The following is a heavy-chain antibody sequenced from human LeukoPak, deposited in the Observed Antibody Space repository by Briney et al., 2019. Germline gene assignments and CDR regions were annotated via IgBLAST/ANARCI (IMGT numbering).Heavy chain of an antibody. Sequence: GSLRLSCAASGFTFDDYGMSWIRQAPGKGLEWVSGINWNGGSTGYADSVKGRFTISRDNAKNSLYLQMNSLRAEDTALYYCARAGRQWFVDYMDVWGKGTTVTVSS. V-gene: IGHV3-20*04. CDR2: INWNGGST. D-gene: IGHD3-10*01. CDR3: ARAGRQWFVDYMDV. J-gene: IGHJ6*03. CDR1: GFTFDDYG.